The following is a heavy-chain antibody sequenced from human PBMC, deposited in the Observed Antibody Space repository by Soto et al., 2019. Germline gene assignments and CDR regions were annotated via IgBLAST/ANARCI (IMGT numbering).Heavy chain of an antibody. CDR2: FYYSGNT. CDR3: ARSIAVDAFDI. V-gene: IGHV4-59*08. J-gene: IGHJ3*02. D-gene: IGHD6-19*01. CDR1: GGSINSFY. Sequence: QVQLQESGPGLVKPSETLSLTCTVSGGSINSFYWSWIRQPPGQGLEWIGYFYYSGNTYYIPSLKSRVTISVDASKNHLYLRLTSVTAADTAVYDCARSIAVDAFDIWGQGTMVTVSS.